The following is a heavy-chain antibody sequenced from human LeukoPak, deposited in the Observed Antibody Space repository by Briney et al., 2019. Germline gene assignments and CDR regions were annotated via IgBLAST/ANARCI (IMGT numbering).Heavy chain of an antibody. Sequence: SETLSLTCTVSGGSISSYYWSWLRQPPGKGLEWLGYIYYSGSTNYKPSLKSRVTISVDTSKNQFSLKRSSVTAADTAVYYCAXXXXEXXNFDYXXQXTXXTVX. V-gene: IGHV4-59*01. J-gene: IGHJ4*02. CDR2: IYYSGST. CDR1: GGSISSYY. CDR3: AXXXXEXXNFDY.